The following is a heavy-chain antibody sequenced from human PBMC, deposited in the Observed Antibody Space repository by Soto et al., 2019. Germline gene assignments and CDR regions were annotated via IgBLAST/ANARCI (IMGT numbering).Heavy chain of an antibody. CDR2: IYPANSDT. D-gene: IGHD2-2*01. J-gene: IGHJ6*02. CDR1: GYTFTAYW. V-gene: IGHV5-51*01. CDR3: ASHSTGLYYFGMDV. Sequence: GESLKISCQASGYTFTAYWIGWVRQVPWKGLDWMGIIYPANSDTRYSPSFQGQVTISADKSITTAYLQRSSLKASDTAIYYCASHSTGLYYFGMDVWGQGTTVTVSS.